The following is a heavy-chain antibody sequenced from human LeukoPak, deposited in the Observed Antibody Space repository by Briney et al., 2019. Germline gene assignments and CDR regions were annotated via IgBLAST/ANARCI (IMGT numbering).Heavy chain of an antibody. J-gene: IGHJ4*02. CDR2: IYPGDSQT. CDR3: ARLSAGSYFHLDY. V-gene: IGHV5-51*01. CDR1: SYSISNSY. Sequence: LQRSSYASSYSISNSYVMCVGHMAAKGREWMGIIYPGDSQTRYIPSFQGQVTISAYKSISTAYLQWSSLKASDIAMYYCARLSAGSYFHLDYWGKGTLVTVSS. D-gene: IGHD1-26*01.